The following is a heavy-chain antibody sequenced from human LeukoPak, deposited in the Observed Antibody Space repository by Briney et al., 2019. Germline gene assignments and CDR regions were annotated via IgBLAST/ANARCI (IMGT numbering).Heavy chain of an antibody. CDR1: GGSISSSSYY. J-gene: IGHJ4*02. V-gene: IGHV4-39*07. Sequence: SETLSLTCTVSGGSISSSSYYWGWIRQPPGKGLEWIGSIYYSGSTYYNPSLKSRVTISMDRSKNQLSLKLNFVTAADTAVYYCARDRGGYTYSHDYWGQGTLVTVSS. CDR3: ARDRGGYTYSHDY. CDR2: IYYSGST. D-gene: IGHD5-18*01.